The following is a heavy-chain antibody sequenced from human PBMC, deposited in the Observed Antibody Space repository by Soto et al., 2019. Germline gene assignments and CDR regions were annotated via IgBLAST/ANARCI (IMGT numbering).Heavy chain of an antibody. V-gene: IGHV1-69*02. CDR1: GGTFSSYT. CDR3: ARAAPYYYDSSGSKGGSNWFDP. D-gene: IGHD3-22*01. J-gene: IGHJ5*02. Sequence: ASVKVSCKASGGTFSSYTISWVRQAPGQGLEWMGRIIPILGIANYAQKFQGRVTITADKSTSTAYMELSSLRSEDTAVYYCARAAPYYYDSSGSKGGSNWFDPWGQGTLVTVSS. CDR2: IIPILGIA.